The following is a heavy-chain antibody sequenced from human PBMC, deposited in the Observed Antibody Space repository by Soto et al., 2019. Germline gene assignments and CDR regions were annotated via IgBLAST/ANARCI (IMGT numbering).Heavy chain of an antibody. Sequence: PSETLSLTCTVSGGSISSYYWSWIRQPPGKGLEWIGYIYYSGSTHYNPSLKSRVTISVDTSKNQFSLKLSSVTAADTAVYYCARGGFITMIVVVTHAFDIWGQGTMVTVSS. V-gene: IGHV4-59*08. D-gene: IGHD3-22*01. CDR3: ARGGFITMIVVVTHAFDI. J-gene: IGHJ3*02. CDR2: IYYSGST. CDR1: GGSISSYY.